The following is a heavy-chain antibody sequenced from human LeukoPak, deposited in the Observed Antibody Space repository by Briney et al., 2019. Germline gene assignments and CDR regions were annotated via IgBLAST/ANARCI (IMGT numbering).Heavy chain of an antibody. V-gene: IGHV4-38-2*02. Sequence: PSETLSLTCTVSGYSISSGYYWEWIRQPPGKGLEWIGNIFLSGSIFYNPSLKSRVTMSLDTSNNQFSLNLRSVTAADTAVYFCARRVLGPQRPKEIDYWGQGTLVTVSS. CDR2: IFLSGSI. CDR1: GYSISSGYY. D-gene: IGHD2-8*01. J-gene: IGHJ4*02. CDR3: ARRVLGPQRPKEIDY.